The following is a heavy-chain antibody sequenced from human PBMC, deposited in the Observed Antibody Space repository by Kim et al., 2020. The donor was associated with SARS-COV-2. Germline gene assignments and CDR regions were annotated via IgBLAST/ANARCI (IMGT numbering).Heavy chain of an antibody. CDR1: GFTFSSYS. CDR3: ARDSPPYYYDSESDY. J-gene: IGHJ4*02. Sequence: GGSLRLSCAASGFTFSSYSMNWVRQAPGKGLEWVSSISSSSSYIYYADSVKGRFTISRDNAKNSLYLQMNSLRAEDTAVYYCARDSPPYYYDSESDYWGQGTLVTVSS. V-gene: IGHV3-21*01. CDR2: ISSSSSYI. D-gene: IGHD3-22*01.